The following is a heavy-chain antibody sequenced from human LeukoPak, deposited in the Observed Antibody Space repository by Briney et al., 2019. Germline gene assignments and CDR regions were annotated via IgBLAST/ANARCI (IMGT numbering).Heavy chain of an antibody. CDR1: GGSTSSTNYY. Sequence: SETLSLTCSVSGGSTSSTNYYWGWIRQPPGKGLECIGSIYYNGRTYYNPSLKSRVTISVDTSKNQFFLKLSSVTAADTAVYYCARILYSSNIDYWGQGSLVTVSS. V-gene: IGHV4-39*07. CDR3: ARILYSSNIDY. J-gene: IGHJ4*02. CDR2: IYYNGRT. D-gene: IGHD6-19*01.